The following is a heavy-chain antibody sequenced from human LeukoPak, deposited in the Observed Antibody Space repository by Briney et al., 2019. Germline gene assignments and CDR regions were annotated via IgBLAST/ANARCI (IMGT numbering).Heavy chain of an antibody. J-gene: IGHJ6*02. D-gene: IGHD3-22*01. CDR1: GGSFSGYY. CDR2: INHSGST. V-gene: IGHV4-34*01. CDR3: ARDRRGLNYYDSSGYYQYGYYYYGMDV. Sequence: SETLSLTCAVYGGSFSGYYWSWIRQPPGKGLEWIGEINHSGSTNYNPSLKSRVTISVDTSKNQFSLKLSSVTAADTAVYYCARDRRGLNYYDSSGYYQYGYYYYGMDVWGQGTTVTVSS.